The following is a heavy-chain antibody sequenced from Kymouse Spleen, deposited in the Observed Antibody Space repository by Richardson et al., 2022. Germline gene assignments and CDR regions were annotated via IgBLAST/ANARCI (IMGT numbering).Heavy chain of an antibody. D-gene: IGHD3-9*01. CDR2: IYYSGST. CDR3: ARKRRYRPYYDILTGYPLMDV. CDR1: GGSISSSSYY. J-gene: IGHJ6*02. V-gene: IGHV4-39*01. Sequence: QLQLQESGPGLVKPSETLSLTCTVSGGSISSSSYYWGWIRQPPGKGLEWIGSIYYSGSTYYNPSLKSRVTISVDTSKNQFSLKLSSVTAADTAVYYCARKRRYRPYYDILTGYPLMDVWGQGTTVTVSS.